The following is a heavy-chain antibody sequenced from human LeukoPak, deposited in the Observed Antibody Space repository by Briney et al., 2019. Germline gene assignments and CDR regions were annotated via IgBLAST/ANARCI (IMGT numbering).Heavy chain of an antibody. V-gene: IGHV3-23*01. D-gene: IGHD6-13*01. CDR2: ISAGGGST. Sequence: PGGSLRLSCAVSGFTLSTYAMNWVRQAQGKGLEWVSGISAGGGSTYYADSVKGRFTISRDNSKNTLYLQMNSLTVEDTAVYYCAKSPRSAADNWFDPWGQGTLVTVSS. CDR3: AKSPRSAADNWFDP. CDR1: GFTLSTYA. J-gene: IGHJ5*02.